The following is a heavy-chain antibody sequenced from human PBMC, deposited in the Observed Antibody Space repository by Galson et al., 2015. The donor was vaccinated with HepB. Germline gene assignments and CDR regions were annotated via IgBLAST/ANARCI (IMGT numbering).Heavy chain of an antibody. CDR1: GYTLTELC. Sequence: SVKVSCKVSGYTLTELCMHWVRQAPGKGLEWMGGFDPEDGETIYAQKFQGRVTMTEDTSTDTAYMELSSLRSEDTAVYYCAAAPLSSGWYWLLDPWGQGTLVNVAS. D-gene: IGHD6-13*01. CDR3: AAAPLSSGWYWLLDP. V-gene: IGHV1-24*01. J-gene: IGHJ5*02. CDR2: FDPEDGET.